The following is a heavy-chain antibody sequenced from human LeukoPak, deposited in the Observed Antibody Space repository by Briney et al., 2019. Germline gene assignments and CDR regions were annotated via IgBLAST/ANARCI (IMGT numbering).Heavy chain of an antibody. Sequence: SETLSLTCTVSGGSISSYYWSWIRQPPGKGLEWIGYIYYSGSTNYNPSLKSRVTISVDTSKNQFSLKLSSVTAADTAVYYCARSSGSSSLYYYYYYMDVWGKGTTVTVSS. CDR2: IYYSGST. CDR3: ARSSGSSSLYYYYYYMDV. CDR1: GGSISSYY. V-gene: IGHV4-59*01. J-gene: IGHJ6*03. D-gene: IGHD6-6*01.